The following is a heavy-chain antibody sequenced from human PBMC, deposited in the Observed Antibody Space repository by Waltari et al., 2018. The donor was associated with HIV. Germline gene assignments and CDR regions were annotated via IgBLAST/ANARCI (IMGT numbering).Heavy chain of an antibody. CDR3: AKDLVTRGFFYFYGMHV. D-gene: IGHD2-15*01. V-gene: IGHV3-30*18. CDR2: ISYNGLNK. CDR1: GCTSSTSG. J-gene: IGHJ6*02. Sequence: QVQLEESGGRVVQPGRSLRLPCVASGCTSSTSGMHWVRRAPAKGLEWLAVISYNGLNKYYVDSVKGRFTISRDNSNSTLFLQMSSMRPDDTAVYYCAKDLVTRGFFYFYGMHVWGQGTTVTVSS.